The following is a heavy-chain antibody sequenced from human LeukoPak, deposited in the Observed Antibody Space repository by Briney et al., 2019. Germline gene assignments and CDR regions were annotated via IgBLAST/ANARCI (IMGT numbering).Heavy chain of an antibody. D-gene: IGHD5-18*01. Sequence: GGSLRLSCAASEFTFSTYSMNWVRQAPGKGLEWVSSICRSSSYIYYADSVKGRFTISSDNAKNSLYLQMNSLRAEDTAVYYCARGFGYTYGNDSFDVWGQGTMVAVSS. V-gene: IGHV3-21*01. J-gene: IGHJ3*01. CDR2: ICRSSSYI. CDR3: ARGFGYTYGNDSFDV. CDR1: EFTFSTYS.